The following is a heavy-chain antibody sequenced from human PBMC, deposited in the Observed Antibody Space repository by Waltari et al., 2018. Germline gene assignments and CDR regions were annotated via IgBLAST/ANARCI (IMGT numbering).Heavy chain of an antibody. CDR3: ARDLGPRSGYYLFDY. V-gene: IGHV1-3*01. J-gene: IGHJ4*02. D-gene: IGHD3-22*01. Sequence: QVQLVQSGAEVKKPGASVKVSCKASGYTFTSYAMHWVRQAPGQRLEWMGWINAGNGNTKYSQKFQGRVTITRDTSASTAYMELSSLRSEDTAVYYCARDLGPRSGYYLFDYWGQGTLVTVSS. CDR1: GYTFTSYA. CDR2: INAGNGNT.